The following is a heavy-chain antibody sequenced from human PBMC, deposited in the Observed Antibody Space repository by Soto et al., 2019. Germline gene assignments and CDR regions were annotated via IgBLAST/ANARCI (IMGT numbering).Heavy chain of an antibody. J-gene: IGHJ6*02. Sequence: ASVKVSCKASGSTFTDYAIHWVRQAPGQRLEWMGWINAGNGNTKYSQKFQGRVTITRDTSASTAYMELSSLRSEDTAVYYCARDPSYYGMDVWGQGTTVTVSS. CDR1: GSTFTDYA. CDR2: INAGNGNT. CDR3: ARDPSYYGMDV. V-gene: IGHV1-3*01.